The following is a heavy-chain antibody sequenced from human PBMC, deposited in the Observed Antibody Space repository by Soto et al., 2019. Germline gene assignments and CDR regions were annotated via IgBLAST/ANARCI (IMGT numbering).Heavy chain of an antibody. V-gene: IGHV3-49*04. Sequence: GSLRLSCTASGFTFGDYAMSWVRQAPGKGLEWVGFIRSKAYGGTTEYAASVKGRFTISRDDSKSIAYLQMNSLKTEDTAVYYCTRGLLSSGWYKYYYYYGMDVWGQGTTVTVSS. D-gene: IGHD6-19*01. CDR2: IRSKAYGGTT. CDR3: TRGLLSSGWYKYYYYYGMDV. J-gene: IGHJ6*02. CDR1: GFTFGDYA.